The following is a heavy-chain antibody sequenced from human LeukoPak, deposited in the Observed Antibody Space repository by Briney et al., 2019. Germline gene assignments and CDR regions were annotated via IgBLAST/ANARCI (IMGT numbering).Heavy chain of an antibody. D-gene: IGHD6-19*01. CDR1: GFTVSSNY. Sequence: GGSLRLSCAASGFTVSSNYMSWVRQAPGKGLEWVSVIYSGGSTYYADPVKGRFTISRDNSKNTLYLQMNSLRAEDTAVYYCARLSSGWPVDYWGQGTLVTVSS. V-gene: IGHV3-66*04. CDR3: ARLSSGWPVDY. CDR2: IYSGGST. J-gene: IGHJ4*02.